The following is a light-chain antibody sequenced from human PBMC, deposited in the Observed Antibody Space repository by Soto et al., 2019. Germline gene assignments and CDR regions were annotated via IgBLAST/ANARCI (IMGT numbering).Light chain of an antibody. CDR3: VLYMGSGIWV. V-gene: IGLV8-61*01. Sequence: QTVVTQESSFSVSPGGTVTLTCGLNSGSVSTNYYPSWYQQTPGQAPRTLIYNTNTRSSGVPDRFSGSILGNKAALTITGAQANDESDYYCVLYMGSGIWVFGGGTKVTVL. CDR1: SGSVSTNYY. CDR2: NTN. J-gene: IGLJ2*01.